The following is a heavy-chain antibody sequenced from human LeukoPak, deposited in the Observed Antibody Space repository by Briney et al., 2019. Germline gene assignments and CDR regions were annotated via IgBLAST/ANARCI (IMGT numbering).Heavy chain of an antibody. CDR1: GFTFSSYA. CDR2: ISGSGTGT. Sequence: PGGSLRLSCGGSGFTFSSYAMSWVRQAPGKGLEWVSAISGSGTGTFYANSVKGRFTISRDNPKNTLYLQMNSLRAEDTAVYYCAKWGGSSCYSPSDYWGQGTLVTVSS. CDR3: AKWGGSSCYSPSDY. D-gene: IGHD2-15*01. J-gene: IGHJ4*02. V-gene: IGHV3-23*01.